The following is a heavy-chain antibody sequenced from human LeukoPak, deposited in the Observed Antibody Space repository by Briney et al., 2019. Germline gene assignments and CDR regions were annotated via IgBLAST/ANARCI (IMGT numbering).Heavy chain of an antibody. CDR3: ARVPHCSSTSCYLWYMDV. CDR1: GFTVSNNY. V-gene: IGHV3-53*01. J-gene: IGHJ6*03. CDR2: IYSGGNT. D-gene: IGHD2-2*01. Sequence: PGGSLRLSCAASGFTVSNNYMSWVRQAPGKGLEWVSVIYSGGNTYYADFVKGRFTISRDNSKNTLYLQMNSLRAEDTAVYYCARVPHCSSTSCYLWYMDVWGKGTTVTVSS.